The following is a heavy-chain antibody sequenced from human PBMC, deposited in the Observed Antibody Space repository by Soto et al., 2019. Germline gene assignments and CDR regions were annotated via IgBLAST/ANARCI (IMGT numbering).Heavy chain of an antibody. CDR1: AFTFSDYY. J-gene: IGHJ3*02. V-gene: IGHV3-11*06. Sequence: PGGSLRLSCAASAFTFSDYYMSWIRQAPGQGLEWVSYSSTGSSYTKYADSVKGRFTISRDNAKNSLYLQMNSLRAEDSAVYYCAKILGYCSGGSCPEAFDIWGQGTMVTVSS. D-gene: IGHD2-15*01. CDR3: AKILGYCSGGSCPEAFDI. CDR2: SSTGSSYT.